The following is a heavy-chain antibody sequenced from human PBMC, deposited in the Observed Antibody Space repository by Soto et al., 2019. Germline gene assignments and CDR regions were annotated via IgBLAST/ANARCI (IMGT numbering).Heavy chain of an antibody. CDR3: ARDQPLQTNWFDP. Sequence: QVQLVQSGAEVKKPGASVKVSCKASGYTFTSYYMHWVRQAPGQGLEWMGIINPSGGSTSYAQKFHGRGTMTREPSTSTVYMELSSLRSEDTAVYYCARDQPLQTNWFDPWGQGTLVTVSS. CDR1: GYTFTSYY. CDR2: INPSGGST. V-gene: IGHV1-46*01. J-gene: IGHJ5*02. D-gene: IGHD4-4*01.